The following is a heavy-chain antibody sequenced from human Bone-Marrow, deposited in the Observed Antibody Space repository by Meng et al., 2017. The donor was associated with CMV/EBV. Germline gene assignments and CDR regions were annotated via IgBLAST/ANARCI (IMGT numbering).Heavy chain of an antibody. D-gene: IGHD6-13*01. CDR3: ARDHPPRTSSPPGVNWFAP. J-gene: IGHJ5*02. Sequence: ASVKVSCKASGYTFTSSYMNWVRQAPGQGLEWMGIINPTGGGTSYAQKFQGRVTMTRDTSTSTVYMELSSLRSEDTAVYYCARDHPPRTSSPPGVNWFAPWGQGPLVPVSS. CDR1: GYTFTSSY. CDR2: INPTGGGT. V-gene: IGHV1-46*01.